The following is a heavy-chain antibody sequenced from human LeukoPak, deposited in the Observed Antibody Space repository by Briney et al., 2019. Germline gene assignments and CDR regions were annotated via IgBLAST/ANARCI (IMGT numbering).Heavy chain of an antibody. CDR3: ARIIGLGIAAAGYYFDY. CDR2: IYYSGNA. CDR1: GVSISSSNSY. J-gene: IGHJ4*02. Sequence: SETLSLTCTVSGVSISSSNSYWGWIRQPPGKGLEWIGSIYYSGNAYYNASLKSQVSISIDTSKNQFSLRLTSVTAADTAVYYCARIIGLGIAAAGYYFDYWGQGTLVTVSS. D-gene: IGHD6-13*01. V-gene: IGHV4-39*01.